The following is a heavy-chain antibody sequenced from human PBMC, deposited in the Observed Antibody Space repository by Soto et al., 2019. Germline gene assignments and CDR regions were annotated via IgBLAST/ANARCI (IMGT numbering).Heavy chain of an antibody. J-gene: IGHJ2*01. CDR3: ARRGVEGGGWRYFDL. D-gene: IGHD6-19*01. CDR2: IYSSGST. CDR1: GGSISSGSSY. Sequence: QLQLQESGPRLVKPSETLSLTCTVSGGSISSGSSYWGWIRQPPGKGLEWIASIYSSGSTYYNMSLKSRVTISVDASKNQFSLKVTSVTAADTAVYFCARRGVEGGGWRYFDLWGRGSLVTVSS. V-gene: IGHV4-39*01.